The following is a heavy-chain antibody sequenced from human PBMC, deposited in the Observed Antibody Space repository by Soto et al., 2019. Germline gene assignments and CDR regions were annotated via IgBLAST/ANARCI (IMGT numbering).Heavy chain of an antibody. CDR3: AGTTSHQWYYMDV. CDR1: GDGGSSNSAA. CDR2: TYYRSRWYN. V-gene: IGHV6-1*01. J-gene: IGHJ6*03. Sequence: SQTLALTCAISGDGGSSNSAAWNWIRLSPSRGLEWLARTYYRSRWYNDYAVSVRSRITVNPDTSRNQFSLQLTSVTPEDTAVYYCAGTTSHQWYYMDVWGKGTTVTVSS. D-gene: IGHD1-7*01.